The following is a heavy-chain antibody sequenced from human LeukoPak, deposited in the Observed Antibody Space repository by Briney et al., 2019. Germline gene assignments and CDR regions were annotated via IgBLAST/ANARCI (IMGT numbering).Heavy chain of an antibody. D-gene: IGHD1-26*01. CDR2: MNPHTDNT. V-gene: IGHV1-8*01. CDR1: GYTFLNYE. CDR3: ARAKYYAFDY. Sequence: ASVTVSCKTSGYTFLNYEINWVRQATGQGLEWMGWMNPHTDNTGYAQKFQGRVTMTRNTSISTAYMELSSLKSEDTAVYYCARAKYYAFDYWGQGTLVTVSS. J-gene: IGHJ4*02.